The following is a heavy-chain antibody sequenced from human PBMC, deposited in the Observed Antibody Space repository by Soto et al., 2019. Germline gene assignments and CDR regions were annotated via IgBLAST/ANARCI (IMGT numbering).Heavy chain of an antibody. D-gene: IGHD3-3*01. V-gene: IGHV4-59*01. Sequence: SQTLSLTWTVSGAFLNNFFWSWIRQTTGKGLEWIGYVSQGGAAAYLAEGETTGYNPSLESRATISLDLPKNQFSLRLSSVTAADTAIYFCAKDRSTIFGPYAMDVWGQGSTVTVSS. CDR2: VSQGGAAAYLAEGETT. CDR1: GAFLNNFF. J-gene: IGHJ6*02. CDR3: AKDRSTIFGPYAMDV.